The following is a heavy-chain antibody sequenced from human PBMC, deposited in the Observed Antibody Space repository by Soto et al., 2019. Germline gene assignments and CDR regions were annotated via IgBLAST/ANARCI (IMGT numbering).Heavy chain of an antibody. CDR2: ISGSGGST. Sequence: GGSLRLSCAASGFTFYSYALSWVRQAPGKGLEWVSAISGSGGSTYYADSVKGRFTISRDNSKNTLYLQMNSLRAEDTAVYFCAKDIASTFYCSGGSCYYMDVWGKGTTVTVSS. V-gene: IGHV3-23*01. CDR3: AKDIASTFYCSGGSCYYMDV. D-gene: IGHD2-15*01. CDR1: GFTFYSYA. J-gene: IGHJ6*03.